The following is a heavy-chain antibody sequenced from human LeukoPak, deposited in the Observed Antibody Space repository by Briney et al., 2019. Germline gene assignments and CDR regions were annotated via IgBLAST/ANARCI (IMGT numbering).Heavy chain of an antibody. CDR2: FHYSGST. Sequence: SETLSLTCTVSGYSISSAYYWGWIRQSPGKGLEWIGSFHYSGSTSYNPSLKSRVTISVDSSKNQFSLKLSSVTAADTAVYYCARAFRGIFGVFEAFDIWGQGTMVTVSS. D-gene: IGHD3-3*01. V-gene: IGHV4-38-2*02. CDR1: GYSISSAYY. CDR3: ARAFRGIFGVFEAFDI. J-gene: IGHJ3*02.